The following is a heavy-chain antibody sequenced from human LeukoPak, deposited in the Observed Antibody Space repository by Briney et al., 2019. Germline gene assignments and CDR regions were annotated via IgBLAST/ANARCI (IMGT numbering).Heavy chain of an antibody. V-gene: IGHV4-59*01. CDR2: INYSGST. Sequence: PSETLSLTCTVSGGSITTYYWTWIRQPPGKGLEWIGYINYSGSTNYNPSLKSRVTISVDTSKNQFSLKLSSVTAADTAVYYCARGLHSSSWEFDYWGQGTLVTVSS. CDR1: GGSITTYY. D-gene: IGHD6-13*01. CDR3: ARGLHSSSWEFDY. J-gene: IGHJ4*02.